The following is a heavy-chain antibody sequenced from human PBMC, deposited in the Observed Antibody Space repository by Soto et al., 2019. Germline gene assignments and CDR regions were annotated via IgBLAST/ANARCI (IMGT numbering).Heavy chain of an antibody. CDR3: AKDRNYYDSSGFDF. J-gene: IGHJ4*02. D-gene: IGHD3-22*01. CDR1: GFTFSSYA. CDR2: IIGSGGST. Sequence: PGGSLRLSCAASGFTFSSYALGWVRQAPGKGLERVSTIIGSGGSTYYADSVKGRFTISRDKSRNSLYLQMNNLRAEDTAIYYCAKDRNYYDSSGFDFWGQGTLVTVSS. V-gene: IGHV3-23*01.